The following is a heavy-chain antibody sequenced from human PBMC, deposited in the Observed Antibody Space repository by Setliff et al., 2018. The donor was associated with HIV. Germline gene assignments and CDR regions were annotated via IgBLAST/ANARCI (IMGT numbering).Heavy chain of an antibody. D-gene: IGHD3-10*01. CDR1: GFMFSRYG. CDR3: ARDREESLWFGDLKYMDV. Sequence: GESLRLSCAASGFMFSRYGMHWVRQAPGKGLEWVAIIWFDGSKKYYADSVKGRFTISRDNSKNTQYLQMNSLRAEDTAVYYCARDREESLWFGDLKYMDVWGRGTTVTVSS. CDR2: IWFDGSKK. V-gene: IGHV3-33*01. J-gene: IGHJ6*03.